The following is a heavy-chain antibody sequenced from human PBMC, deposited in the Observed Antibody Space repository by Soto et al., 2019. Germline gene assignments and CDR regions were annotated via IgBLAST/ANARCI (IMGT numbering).Heavy chain of an antibody. CDR2: IRKDGSKR. V-gene: IGHV3-7*05. J-gene: IGHJ3*02. Sequence: EVQLVESGGGLVQPGGSLTLSCAASEFAFSSYWMTWVRQAPGQGLEWVDNIRKDGSKRSYLDSVRGRFTIARDNSKNSLYLQMNSLRAEDTALYFCARDVSAGSSGLYFDDVDMWGQGTMVTVSS. D-gene: IGHD6-25*01. CDR3: ARDVSAGSSGLYFDDVDM. CDR1: EFAFSSYW.